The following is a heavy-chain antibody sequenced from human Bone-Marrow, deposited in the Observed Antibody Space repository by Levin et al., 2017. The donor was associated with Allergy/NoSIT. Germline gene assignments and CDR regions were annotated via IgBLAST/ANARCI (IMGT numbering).Heavy chain of an antibody. CDR1: GFTFSSYW. CDR3: ARDRFHCSSTSCYPYYYYYMDV. V-gene: IGHV3-74*01. CDR2: INSDGSST. Sequence: GGSLRLSCAASGFTFSSYWMHWVRQAPGKGLVWVSRINSDGSSTSYADSVKGRFTISRDNAKNTLYLQMNSLRAEDTAVYYCARDRFHCSSTSCYPYYYYYMDVWGKGTTVTVSS. D-gene: IGHD2-2*01. J-gene: IGHJ6*03.